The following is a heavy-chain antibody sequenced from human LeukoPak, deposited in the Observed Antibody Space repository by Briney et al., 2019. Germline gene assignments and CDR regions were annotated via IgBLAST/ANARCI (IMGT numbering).Heavy chain of an antibody. CDR3: ANNYYDSSGDAFDI. Sequence: ASVTVSCTASGYTFTGYYMHWVRQAPGQGLEWMGWINPNSGGTNYAQKFQGMVTMTRDTSISTAYMELSRLRSDDTAVYYCANNYYDSSGDAFDIWGQGTMVTVSS. J-gene: IGHJ3*02. CDR1: GYTFTGYY. D-gene: IGHD3-22*01. V-gene: IGHV1-2*02. CDR2: INPNSGGT.